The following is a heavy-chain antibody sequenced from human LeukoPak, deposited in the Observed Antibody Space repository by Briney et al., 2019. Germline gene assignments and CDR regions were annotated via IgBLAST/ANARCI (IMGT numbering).Heavy chain of an antibody. CDR1: GYTFTSYY. D-gene: IGHD3-9*01. CDR3: ARSRSLRYFDWLFSY. V-gene: IGHV1-46*01. Sequence: ASVKVSCKASGYTFTSYYMHWVRQAPGQGLEWMGIINPSGGSTSYAQKFQGRVTMTRDTSTSTVYMELSSLRSEDTAVYYCARSRSLRYFDWLFSYWGQGTLVTVSS. J-gene: IGHJ4*02. CDR2: INPSGGST.